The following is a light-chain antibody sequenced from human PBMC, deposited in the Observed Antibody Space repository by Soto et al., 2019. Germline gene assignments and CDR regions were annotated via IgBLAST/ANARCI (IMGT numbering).Light chain of an antibody. CDR3: QQYNNWPPWT. CDR1: QSVSNN. J-gene: IGKJ1*01. CDR2: GAS. V-gene: IGKV3-15*01. Sequence: EIVMTQSPGTLSVSPGERATLSCRASQSVSNNLAWYQQKLGQAPRLLIYGASTRATGIPARFSGSGSGTEFTLTISSLQSEDFAVYYCQQYNNWPPWTFGQGTKVEIK.